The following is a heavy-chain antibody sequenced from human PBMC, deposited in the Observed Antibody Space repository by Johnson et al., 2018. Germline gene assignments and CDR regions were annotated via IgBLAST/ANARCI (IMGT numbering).Heavy chain of an antibody. Sequence: VQLQESGGGLVQPGESLKISCKASGYSFTNYWIGWVRQMPGKGLEWMGIVYPGDSDTRYSPSFQGQVTISADKSISTAYLQWSSLKASDTAMYYCARRIGDTLFRGPGYYGLDVWGQGTTVTVSS. D-gene: IGHD3-10*01. V-gene: IGHV5-51*03. CDR1: GYSFTNYW. J-gene: IGHJ6*02. CDR2: VYPGDSDT. CDR3: ARRIGDTLFRGPGYYGLDV.